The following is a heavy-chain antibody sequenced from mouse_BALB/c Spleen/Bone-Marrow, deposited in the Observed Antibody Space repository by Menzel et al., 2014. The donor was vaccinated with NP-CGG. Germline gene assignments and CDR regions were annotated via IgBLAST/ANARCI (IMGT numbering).Heavy chain of an antibody. CDR1: GFTFSSYT. CDR3: TREEDYYSLFDY. V-gene: IGHV5-6-4*01. Sequence: EVLLVESGGGLVKPGGSLKLSCAASGFTFSSYTMSWVRQTPEKRLEWVASISSGGGYTYYTDSVKGRFTISRDNAKNTLYLQMSSLNSEDTAVYYCTREEDYYSLFDYWGQGTALTVSS. D-gene: IGHD1-1*01. J-gene: IGHJ2*01. CDR2: ISSGGGYT.